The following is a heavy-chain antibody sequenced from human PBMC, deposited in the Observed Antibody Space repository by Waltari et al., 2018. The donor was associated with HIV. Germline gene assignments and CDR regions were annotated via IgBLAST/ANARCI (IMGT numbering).Heavy chain of an antibody. J-gene: IGHJ5*02. CDR2: IYYSGST. D-gene: IGHD4-4*01. CDR3: AREDYMNWFDP. V-gene: IGHV4-59*01. CDR1: GGSISSYY. Sequence: QVQLQESGPGLVKPSETLSLTCTVSGGSISSYYCSRIRQPPGKGLEWIGYIYYSGSTNYNPSLKSRVTISVDTSKNQFSLKLSSVTAADTAVYYCAREDYMNWFDPWGQGTLVTVSS.